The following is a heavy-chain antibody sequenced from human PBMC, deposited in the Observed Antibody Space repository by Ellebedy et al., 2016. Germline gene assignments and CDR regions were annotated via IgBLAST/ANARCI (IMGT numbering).Heavy chain of an antibody. V-gene: IGHV1-69*10. CDR3: ATEKEAFDI. CDR2: IIPILGIA. CDR1: GYTFATYA. Sequence: ASVKVSCKASGYTFATYAIAWVRQGPGQGLEWMGGIIPILGIANYAQRFQGRVTITADKSTSTAYMELNSLRSDDTALYYCATEKEAFDIWGQGTLVTVSS. J-gene: IGHJ3*02.